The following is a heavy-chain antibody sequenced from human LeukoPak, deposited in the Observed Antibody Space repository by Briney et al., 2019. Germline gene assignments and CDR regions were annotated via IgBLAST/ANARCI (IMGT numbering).Heavy chain of an antibody. Sequence: PSETLSLTCTVSGDSISNYYWSWIRQPPGKGLEWIGYIYYSGSTNYNPSLKSRVTISVDTSKNQFSLKLSSVTAADTAVYYCARGSDYYDSSGYYDYWGQGTLVTVSS. V-gene: IGHV4-59*01. J-gene: IGHJ4*02. CDR2: IYYSGST. CDR1: GDSISNYY. D-gene: IGHD3-22*01. CDR3: ARGSDYYDSSGYYDY.